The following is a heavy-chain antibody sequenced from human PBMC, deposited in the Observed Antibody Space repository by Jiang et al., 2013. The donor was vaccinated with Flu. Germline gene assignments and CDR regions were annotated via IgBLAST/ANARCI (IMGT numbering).Heavy chain of an antibody. J-gene: IGHJ6*02. CDR1: GFIFSYYG. CDR2: ASYDGTNE. V-gene: IGHV3-30*03. D-gene: IGHD3-10*01. CDR3: ARDGLYLGSGTLFYYGMDV. Sequence: VQLLESGGGVVQPGRSLRLSCAASGFIFSYYGMHWVRQPPGKGLEWVAVASYDGTNEDYADSVKGRFTISRDNSKNTLYLQMNSLRAEDSAVYYCARDGLYLGSGTLFYYGMDVWGQGSTVTVS.